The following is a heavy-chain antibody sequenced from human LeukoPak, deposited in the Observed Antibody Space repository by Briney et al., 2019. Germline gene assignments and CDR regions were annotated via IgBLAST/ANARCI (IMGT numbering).Heavy chain of an antibody. D-gene: IGHD3-10*01. J-gene: IGHJ4*02. CDR3: ARFEYGSGSYYKNGFDY. V-gene: IGHV3-7*01. Sequence: GGSLRLSCAASGFTFSSYWMSWVRQAPGKGLGWVANIKQDGSEKYYVDSVKGRFTISRDNAKNSLYLQMNSLRAEDTAVYYCARFEYGSGSYYKNGFDYWGQGTLVTVSS. CDR2: IKQDGSEK. CDR1: GFTFSSYW.